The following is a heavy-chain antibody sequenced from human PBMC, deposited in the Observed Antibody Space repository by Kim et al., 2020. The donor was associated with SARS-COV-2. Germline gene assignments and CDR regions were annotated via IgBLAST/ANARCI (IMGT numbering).Heavy chain of an antibody. D-gene: IGHD3-16*02. CDR1: GDSLSSDY. CDR3: ASALGH. V-gene: IGHV4-4*07. CDR2: IYTSGRT. J-gene: IGHJ1*01. Sequence: SETLSLTCTVSGDSLSSDYWSWNRQPAGKGLEWIGRIYTSGRTNYNPSLQSRVLMSVDMSKNQFSLKLSSVTAAYTAVYYCASALGHWGQGTLVTVSS.